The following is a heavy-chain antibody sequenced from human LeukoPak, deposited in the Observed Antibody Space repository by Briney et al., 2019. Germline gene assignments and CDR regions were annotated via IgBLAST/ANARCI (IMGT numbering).Heavy chain of an antibody. CDR1: GFTFTSYS. CDR3: AKSRRNFDY. J-gene: IGHJ4*02. Sequence: GGSLRLSCAASGFTFTSYSMSWVRQAPGKGLEWVSGTSDRGDYTYYADSVKGRFTISRDNSKNTLYLQMNSLRAEDTAVYYCAKSRRNFDYWGQGTLVTVSS. V-gene: IGHV3-23*01. CDR2: TSDRGDYT.